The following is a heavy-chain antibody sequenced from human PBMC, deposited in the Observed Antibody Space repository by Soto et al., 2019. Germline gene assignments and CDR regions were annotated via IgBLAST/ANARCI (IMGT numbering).Heavy chain of an antibody. V-gene: IGHV1-18*01. J-gene: IGHJ4*02. D-gene: IGHD3-10*01. Sequence: QVQLVQSGAEVKKPGASVKVSCKASGYTFTSNGISWVRQAPGQGLEWMGWISAYNANTNYAQKLQGRVTMTTSRSRSRAYVELRSLRSDDTDVDYCAAYGSGRYYRPDYWGQGTMVTGSS. CDR3: AAYGSGRYYRPDY. CDR1: GYTFTSNG. CDR2: ISAYNANT.